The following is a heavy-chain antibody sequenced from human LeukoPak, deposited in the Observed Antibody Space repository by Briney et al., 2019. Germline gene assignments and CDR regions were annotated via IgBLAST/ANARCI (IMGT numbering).Heavy chain of an antibody. V-gene: IGHV1-46*01. Sequence: ASVTVSCKTSGYTFTSYYMHWVRQAPGQGLEWMGIINPSGGATTYARKFQDRVTMTRDTSTSTVSMELSSLRSDDTAVYYCARAGVGSGSDYWGQGTLVTVSS. D-gene: IGHD6-19*01. J-gene: IGHJ4*02. CDR3: ARAGVGSGSDY. CDR1: GYTFTSYY. CDR2: INPSGGAT.